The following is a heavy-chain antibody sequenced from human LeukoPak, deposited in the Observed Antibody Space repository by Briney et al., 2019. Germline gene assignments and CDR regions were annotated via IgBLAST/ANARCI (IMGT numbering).Heavy chain of an antibody. J-gene: IGHJ5*02. CDR2: IYNSGST. CDR3: ARRRIVLVPGATGASPLFDP. CDR1: GDSISSSNYY. D-gene: IGHD2-2*01. V-gene: IGHV4-39*01. Sequence: SETLSLTCTVSGDSISSSNYYWGWIRQPPGKGLEWIGSIYNSGSTSYNPSLMSRVTISIDPSKNQFSLKLSSVTAADTAVYYCARRRIVLVPGATGASPLFDPWGQGTLVTVSS.